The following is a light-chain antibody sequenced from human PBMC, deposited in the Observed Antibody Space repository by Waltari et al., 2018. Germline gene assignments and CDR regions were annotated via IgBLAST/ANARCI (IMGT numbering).Light chain of an antibody. CDR1: SIQSFY. CDR3: NSRDNNGNHLKV. J-gene: IGLJ1*01. Sequence: SSELTPDPAVSVALGRTVRITCQGDSIQSFYAIWYQQTPGQAPVLVIYGKNIRPSGIPDRFSGSNSGNTASLTITGAQAEDEADYYCNSRDNNGNHLKVFGTGTKVTVL. CDR2: GKN. V-gene: IGLV3-19*01.